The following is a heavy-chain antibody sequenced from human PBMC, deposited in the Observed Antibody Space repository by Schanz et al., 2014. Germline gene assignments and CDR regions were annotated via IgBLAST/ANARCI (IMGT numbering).Heavy chain of an antibody. D-gene: IGHD3-22*01. V-gene: IGHV3-23*01. CDR1: GFSFSSHA. CDR2: MNESHSTI. CDR3: ARKMKVGVYGGKGHDSLDI. J-gene: IGHJ3*02. Sequence: EVQLLESGGGLVEPGGSLRLSCAASGFSFSSHAMGWVRQARGKGLEWVSAMNESHSTIYYADSVKGRFTISRDNSKNTLYLQMNSLRAEDTAVYYCARKMKVGVYGGKGHDSLDIWGQGTMVTVSS.